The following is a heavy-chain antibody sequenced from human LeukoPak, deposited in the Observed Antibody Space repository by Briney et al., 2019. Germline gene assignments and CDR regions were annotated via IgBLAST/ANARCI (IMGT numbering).Heavy chain of an antibody. CDR1: GFTFSSYA. J-gene: IGHJ5*02. Sequence: GGSLRLSCAASGFTFSSYAMSWVRQAPGKGLEWVSAISGSGGSTYYADSVKGRFTISRENSKNSLYLQMNSLRAEDTAVYYCARRHRDSSSWYGLDPWGQGTLVTVSS. CDR2: ISGSGGST. V-gene: IGHV3-23*01. D-gene: IGHD6-13*01. CDR3: ARRHRDSSSWYGLDP.